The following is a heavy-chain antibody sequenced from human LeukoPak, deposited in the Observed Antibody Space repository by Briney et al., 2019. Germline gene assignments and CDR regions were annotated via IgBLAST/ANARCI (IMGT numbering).Heavy chain of an antibody. CDR2: INPSGGST. J-gene: IGHJ4*02. V-gene: IGHV1-46*01. CDR1: GYTFTSYH. D-gene: IGHD2-15*01. CDR3: AREAPGYCSGGSCYSQPFFDY. Sequence: GASVKVSCKASGYTFTSYHIHWVRQAPGQGLEWMGIINPSGGSTNYAQKFQGRVTMTRDMSTSTVYMELSSLRSEDTAVYYCAREAPGYCSGGSCYSQPFFDYWGQGTLVTVSS.